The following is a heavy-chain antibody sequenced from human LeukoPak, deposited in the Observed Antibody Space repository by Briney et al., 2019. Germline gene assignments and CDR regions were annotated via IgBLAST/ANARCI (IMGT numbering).Heavy chain of an antibody. CDR2: IYYSGST. V-gene: IGHV4-59*01. CDR1: GGSISSYY. CDR3: ARGSTVVTQLDY. Sequence: SETLSLTCTVSGGSISSYYWSWIRQPPGKGLEWIGYIYYSGSTNYNPSLKSRVTISVDTSKNQFSLKLSSVTAADTAVYYCARGSTVVTQLDYWGQGTLVTVSS. J-gene: IGHJ4*02. D-gene: IGHD4-23*01.